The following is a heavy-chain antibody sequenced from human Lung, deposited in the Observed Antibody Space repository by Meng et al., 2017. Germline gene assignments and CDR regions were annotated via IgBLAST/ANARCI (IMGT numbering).Heavy chain of an antibody. CDR1: GGSFSNYS. V-gene: IGHV4-34*01. D-gene: IGHD4-11*01. CDR3: ARGPTTMAHDFDY. Sequence: QGPLQPWGAGLLEPSEILSLACFVSGGSFSNYSLRWIRQPPGKGLEWIGEINHSGSTNYNPSLGSRATISVDTSQNNLSLKLSSVTAADSAVYYCARGPTTMAHDFDYWGQGTLVTVSS. CDR2: INHSGST. J-gene: IGHJ4*02.